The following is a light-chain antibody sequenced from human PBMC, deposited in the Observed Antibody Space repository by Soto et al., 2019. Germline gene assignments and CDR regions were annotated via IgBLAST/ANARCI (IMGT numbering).Light chain of an antibody. CDR3: QQRTNWPGT. V-gene: IGKV3-11*01. Sequence: EIVMTQSPATLSLSPGERATLSCRASQSVRNYLAWYQQRSGQAPRLLIYDASNRATGIPARFSGSGSGTDFTLTISSLEPEDFAVYYCQQRTNWPGTFGQGTRLEI. J-gene: IGKJ2*01. CDR1: QSVRNY. CDR2: DAS.